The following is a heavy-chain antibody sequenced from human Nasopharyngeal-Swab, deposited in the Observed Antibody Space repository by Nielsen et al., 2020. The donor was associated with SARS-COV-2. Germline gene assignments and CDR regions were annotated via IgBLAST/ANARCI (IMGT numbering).Heavy chain of an antibody. CDR2: ISSSSSTI. CDR3: ARDGATVIGYYYYYMDV. D-gene: IGHD4-11*01. J-gene: IGHJ6*03. Sequence: GESLKISCAASGFTFSSYSMNWVRQAPGKGLEWVSYISSSSSTIYYADSVKGRFTISRDNAQNSLYLQMNSLRAEDTAVYYCARDGATVIGYYYYYMDVWGKGTTVTVSS. CDR1: GFTFSSYS. V-gene: IGHV3-48*01.